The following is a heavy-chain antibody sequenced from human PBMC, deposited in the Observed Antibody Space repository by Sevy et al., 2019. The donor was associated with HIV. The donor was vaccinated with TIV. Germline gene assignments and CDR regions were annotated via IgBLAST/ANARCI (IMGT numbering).Heavy chain of an antibody. D-gene: IGHD5-12*01. CDR3: AREYRTLYDSPNAFDI. Sequence: GGSLRLSCAASGFTFSDYYMSWIRQAPGKGLEWVSYISSSGSTIYYADSVKGRFTISRDNAKNSLYLQMNSLRAEDTAVYYCAREYRTLYDSPNAFDIWGQGTMVTVSS. V-gene: IGHV3-11*01. CDR2: ISSSGSTI. J-gene: IGHJ3*02. CDR1: GFTFSDYY.